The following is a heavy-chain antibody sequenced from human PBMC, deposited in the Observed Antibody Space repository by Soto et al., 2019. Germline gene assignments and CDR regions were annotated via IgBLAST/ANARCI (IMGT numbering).Heavy chain of an antibody. Sequence: ASVKVSCKASGYTFTGYYMHWVRQAPGQGLEWMGWINPNSGGTNYAQKFQGWVTMTRDTSISTAYMELSRLRSDDTVVYYCARVGGTTYYYGMDVWGQGTTVTVSS. V-gene: IGHV1-2*04. CDR3: ARVGGTTYYYGMDV. D-gene: IGHD1-1*01. CDR2: INPNSGGT. J-gene: IGHJ6*02. CDR1: GYTFTGYY.